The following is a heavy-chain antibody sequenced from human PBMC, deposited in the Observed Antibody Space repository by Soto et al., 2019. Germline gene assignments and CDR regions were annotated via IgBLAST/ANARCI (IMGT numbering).Heavy chain of an antibody. CDR1: GFTVSSNY. D-gene: IGHD3-10*01. V-gene: IGHV3-53*04. CDR2: IYSGGST. J-gene: IGHJ6*02. Sequence: EVQLVESGGGLVQPGGSLRLSCAASGFTVSSNYMSWVRQAPGKGLEWVSVIYSGGSTYYADSVKGRFTISRHNSKNTLYLQMNSLRAEDTAVYYWARGGRGYYYGSGSYYMAHYYYGMDVWGQGTTVTVSS. CDR3: ARGGRGYYYGSGSYYMAHYYYGMDV.